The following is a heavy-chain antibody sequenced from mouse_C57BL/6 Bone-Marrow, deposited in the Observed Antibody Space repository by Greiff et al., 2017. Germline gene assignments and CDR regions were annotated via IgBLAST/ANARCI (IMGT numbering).Heavy chain of an antibody. D-gene: IGHD1-1*01. Sequence: VKQRPGQGLEWIGRIHPSDSDTNYNQKFKGKATLTVDKSSSTAYMQLSSLTSEDSAVYYCAIILTVVATKDYWGQGTTLTVSS. CDR3: AIILTVVATKDY. CDR2: IHPSDSDT. V-gene: IGHV1-74*01. J-gene: IGHJ2*01.